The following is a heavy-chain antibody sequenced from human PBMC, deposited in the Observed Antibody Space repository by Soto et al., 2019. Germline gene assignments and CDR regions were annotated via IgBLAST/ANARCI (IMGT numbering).Heavy chain of an antibody. J-gene: IGHJ3*02. Sequence: VQLVESGGGLIKPGGSLRLSCATSGFIFNDEWMNWVRQAPGRGLEWVGRIKNKANGGTRDYAAPVKGRFTISRDDSKNTVYLHMNNLKSENTAVYHCTIGNCGAFHMCGQGTVVPVSS. D-gene: IGHD1-7*01. CDR3: TIGNCGAFHM. V-gene: IGHV3-15*07. CDR1: GFIFNDEW. CDR2: IKNKANGGTR.